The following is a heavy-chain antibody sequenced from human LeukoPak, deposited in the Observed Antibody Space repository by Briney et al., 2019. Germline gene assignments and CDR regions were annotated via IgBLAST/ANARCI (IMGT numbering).Heavy chain of an antibody. D-gene: IGHD6-19*01. CDR1: GYTFTGYY. J-gene: IGHJ5*02. CDR2: INPNSGGT. CDR3: ARDLYSSGWFDP. V-gene: IGHV1-2*02. Sequence: ASVKVSCKASGYTFTGYYMHWVRQAPGQGLEWMGWINPNSGGTNYAQKFQGRVTMTRDTSISTAYMELSRLRSDDTAVYYCARDLYSSGWFDPWGQGTLVTVSS.